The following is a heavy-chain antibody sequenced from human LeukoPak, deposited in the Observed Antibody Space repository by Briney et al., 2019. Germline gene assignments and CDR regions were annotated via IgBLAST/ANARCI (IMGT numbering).Heavy chain of an antibody. V-gene: IGHV1-69*04. J-gene: IGHJ4*02. CDR1: GGTFRNYA. Sequence: ASVKVSCKASGGTFRNYAINWVRQAPGLGLEWMGRIIPVLGTPHYAHNFQGGVTITADRSMSTGYMELSSLRSDDTAVYYCASVEMASQLDYWGQGTLVTVSS. CDR2: IIPVLGTP. D-gene: IGHD5-24*01. CDR3: ASVEMASQLDY.